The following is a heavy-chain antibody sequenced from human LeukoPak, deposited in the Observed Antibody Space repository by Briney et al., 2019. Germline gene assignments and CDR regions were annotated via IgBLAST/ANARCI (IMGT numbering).Heavy chain of an antibody. D-gene: IGHD3-22*01. J-gene: IGHJ6*03. V-gene: IGHV3-53*01. CDR1: GFSISDKY. CDR2: IYSDGTT. Sequence: GGSLRLSCAASGFSISDKYMSWVRQAPGKGLEWVSVIYSDGTTHYADSVEGRFTISRDNSKDTLYLQMNSLRAEDTAVYYCAGDTSNYYDSTGYYYDYYYMDVWGKGTTVTVSS. CDR3: AGDTSNYYDSTGYYYDYYYMDV.